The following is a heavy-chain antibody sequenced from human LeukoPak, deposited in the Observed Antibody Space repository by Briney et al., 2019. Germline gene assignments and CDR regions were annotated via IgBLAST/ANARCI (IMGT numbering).Heavy chain of an antibody. CDR3: ARINSGWYGEFDH. CDR1: GGSISSYY. V-gene: IGHV4-59*08. CDR2: IYDSGST. D-gene: IGHD6-13*01. Sequence: SETLSLTCTVSGGSISSYYWSWIRQPPGKGLEWIGNIYDSGSTNYNPSLKSRVTISVDTSKNQFSLKLSSVTAADTAVYYCARINSGWYGEFDHWGQGTLVTVSS. J-gene: IGHJ5*02.